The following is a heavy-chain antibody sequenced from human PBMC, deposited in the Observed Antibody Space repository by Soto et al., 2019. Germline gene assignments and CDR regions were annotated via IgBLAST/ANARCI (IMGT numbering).Heavy chain of an antibody. CDR1: GYTFTGYY. Sequence: WASVKVSCKASGYTFTGYYMHWVRQAPGQGLEWMGWINPNSGDTNYAQKFQGRVTMTRDTSISTAYMELSRLRSDDTAVYYCAREGDGDGYGMDVWGQGTTVTVSS. CDR2: INPNSGDT. D-gene: IGHD4-17*01. J-gene: IGHJ6*02. V-gene: IGHV1-2*02. CDR3: AREGDGDGYGMDV.